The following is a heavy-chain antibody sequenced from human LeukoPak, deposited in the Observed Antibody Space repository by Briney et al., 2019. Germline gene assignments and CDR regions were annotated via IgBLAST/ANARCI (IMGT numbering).Heavy chain of an antibody. CDR3: AKDYQRAVALTWSY. J-gene: IGHJ4*02. V-gene: IGHV3-30*04. Sequence: QPGRSLRLSCAASGFTFSSYAMHWVRQAPGKGLEWVAVISYDGSNKYYADSVKGRFTISRDNSKNTLYLQMNSLRAEDTAVYYCAKDYQRAVALTWSYWGQGTLVTVSS. D-gene: IGHD6-19*01. CDR2: ISYDGSNK. CDR1: GFTFSSYA.